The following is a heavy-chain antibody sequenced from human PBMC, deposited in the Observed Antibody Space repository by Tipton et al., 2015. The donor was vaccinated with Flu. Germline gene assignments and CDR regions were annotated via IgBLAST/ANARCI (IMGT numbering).Heavy chain of an antibody. CDR2: IYSSGST. J-gene: IGHJ5*02. Sequence: TLSLTCNVSGGSIRSSSADWGWIRQPPGKGLVWIGTIYSSGSTYFNPSLRSRVTISVDTSKNQCSLRLRSVTAADTALYFCAGTYGPFNWVDPWGQGTLVTVSS. CDR1: GGSIRSSSAD. V-gene: IGHV4-39*01. D-gene: IGHD3-10*01. CDR3: AGTYGPFNWVDP.